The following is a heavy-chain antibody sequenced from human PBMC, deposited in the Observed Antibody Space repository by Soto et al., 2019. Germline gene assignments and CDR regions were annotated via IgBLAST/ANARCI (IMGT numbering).Heavy chain of an antibody. CDR3: AREGNLGRWLQPLDF. D-gene: IGHD5-12*01. Sequence: SETLLHTYTVSGASIRAYSGSCFRQPPGKGLEWIGNIHYNGNTKYSPSLKSRVTMSVDTSKNHFSLRLISVTAADTAIYFCAREGNLGRWLQPLDFWGQGTLVT. CDR2: IHYNGNT. J-gene: IGHJ4*02. V-gene: IGHV4-59*01. CDR1: GASIRAYS.